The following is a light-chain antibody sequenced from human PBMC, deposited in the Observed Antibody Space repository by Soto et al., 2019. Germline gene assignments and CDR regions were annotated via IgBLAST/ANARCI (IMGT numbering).Light chain of an antibody. CDR3: MQTLQTPLT. V-gene: IGKV2-28*01. CDR1: QSLLHSKAYNY. CDR2: LGS. J-gene: IGKJ2*01. Sequence: DIVMTQSPLSLPVTPGEPASISCRPSQSLLHSKAYNYLDWYLQKPGQSPQLLIYLGSNRASGVTDRFSGSGSGTDFTLKISRVEAEDVGVYYCMQTLQTPLTFGQGTKMEIK.